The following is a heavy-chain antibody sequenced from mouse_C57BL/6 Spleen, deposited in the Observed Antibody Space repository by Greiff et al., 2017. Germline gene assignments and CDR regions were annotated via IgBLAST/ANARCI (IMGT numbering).Heavy chain of an antibody. CDR3: ARGDSSGYGYFDY. V-gene: IGHV1-82*01. CDR1: GYAFSSSW. J-gene: IGHJ2*01. CDR2: IYPGDGDT. D-gene: IGHD3-2*02. Sequence: QVQLKESGPELVKPGASVKISCKASGYAFSSSWMNWVKQRPGKGLEWIGRIYPGDGDTNYNGKFKGKATLTADKSSSTAYMQLSSLTSEDSAVXFCARGDSSGYGYFDYWGQGTTLTVSS.